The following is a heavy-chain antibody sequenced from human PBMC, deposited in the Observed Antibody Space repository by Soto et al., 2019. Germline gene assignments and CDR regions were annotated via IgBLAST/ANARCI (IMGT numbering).Heavy chain of an antibody. D-gene: IGHD3-16*01. Sequence: PGESLKIPCKGSGYSFTCYWNEWVPQMSGKGLELVGIIYLRDSETRYIPAFQGPVTISPYKSISPAYLPWSRLKAPVPAMHCLARGCLQEHGMDVWGQGATVTVSS. CDR2: IYLRDSET. J-gene: IGHJ6*02. CDR1: GYSFTCYW. V-gene: IGHV5-51*01. CDR3: ARGCLQEHGMDV.